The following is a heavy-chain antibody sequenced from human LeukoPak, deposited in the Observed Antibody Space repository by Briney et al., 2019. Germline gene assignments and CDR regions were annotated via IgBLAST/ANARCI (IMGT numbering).Heavy chain of an antibody. D-gene: IGHD5-12*01. V-gene: IGHV4-59*08. CDR3: ARLIQTYYDSGWFDP. Sequence: SETLSLTCTVSGGSISSYYWSWIRQPPGKGLEWIGYIYYSGSTNYNPSLKSRVTISVDTSKNQFSLELSSVTAADTAVYYCARLIQTYYDSGWFDPWGQGTLVTVSS. J-gene: IGHJ5*02. CDR1: GGSISSYY. CDR2: IYYSGST.